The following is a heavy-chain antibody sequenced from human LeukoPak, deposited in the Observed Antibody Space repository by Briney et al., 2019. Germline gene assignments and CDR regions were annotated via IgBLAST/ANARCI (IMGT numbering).Heavy chain of an antibody. CDR1: GYTFTTYG. Sequence: GASVKVSCKASGYTFTTYGVSWVRQAPGQGLEWMGWISTYDGDTKYTQKLQGRVTMTTDTSTSTAYMELRSLRSDDTAVYYCARHGNFDHWGQGTLVTVSS. J-gene: IGHJ4*02. CDR3: ARHGNFDH. CDR2: ISTYDGDT. V-gene: IGHV1-18*01.